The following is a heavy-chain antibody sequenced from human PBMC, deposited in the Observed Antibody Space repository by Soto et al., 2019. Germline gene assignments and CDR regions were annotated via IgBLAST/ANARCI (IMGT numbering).Heavy chain of an antibody. Sequence: GGSLRLSCAASGFTCSIYDMSWVRQAPGKGLEWVSTILVGGSTHYPDSVKGRFTISRDNSKNTVFLQMNSLTAGDTAVYYCAKDTATGGGAFDICGQGTMVTVAS. D-gene: IGHD2-8*02. CDR2: ILVGGST. CDR3: AKDTATGGGAFDI. J-gene: IGHJ3*02. V-gene: IGHV3-23*01. CDR1: GFTCSIYD.